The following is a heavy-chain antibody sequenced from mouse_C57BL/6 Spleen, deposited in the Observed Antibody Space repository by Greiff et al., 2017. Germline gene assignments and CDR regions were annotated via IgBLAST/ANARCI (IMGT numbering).Heavy chain of an antibody. Sequence: EVQVVESGGGLVQPGGSLKLSCAASGSTFSDYYMYWVRQTPEKRLEWVAYISNGGGSTYYPDTVKGRFTISRDNAKNTLYLQMSRLKSEDTAMYYCARHGITNAMDYWGQGTSVTVSS. J-gene: IGHJ4*01. D-gene: IGHD1-1*01. CDR1: GSTFSDYY. V-gene: IGHV5-12*01. CDR3: ARHGITNAMDY. CDR2: ISNGGGST.